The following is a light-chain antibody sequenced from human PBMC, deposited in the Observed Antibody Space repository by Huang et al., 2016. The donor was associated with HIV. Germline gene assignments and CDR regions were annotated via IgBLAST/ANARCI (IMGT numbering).Light chain of an antibody. J-gene: IGKJ2*01. CDR2: EPS. V-gene: IGKV3-11*01. CDR1: QSVGVY. CDR3: HQRRKWPQT. Sequence: EILLTQSPATLSVTPGETATLSCRASQSVGVYLGWYQQKPGQAPKLLIFEPSNRATDVPLRFSGNGSETDFTLTITPLEPEDFAVYYCHQRRKWPQTFGQGTKLEI.